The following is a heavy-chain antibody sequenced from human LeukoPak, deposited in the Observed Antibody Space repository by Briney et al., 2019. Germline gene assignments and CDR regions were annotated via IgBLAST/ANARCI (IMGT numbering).Heavy chain of an antibody. CDR1: GGSISSYY. J-gene: IGHJ4*02. V-gene: IGHV4-59*01. CDR2: IYYSGST. CDR3: ARGPPYSSGWYVIDY. D-gene: IGHD6-19*01. Sequence: SETLSLTCTVSGGSISSYYWSWIRQPPGKGLEWIGYIYYSGSTNYNPSLKSRVTISVDTSKNQFSLKLSSVTAAGTAVYYCARGPPYSSGWYVIDYWGQGTLVTVSS.